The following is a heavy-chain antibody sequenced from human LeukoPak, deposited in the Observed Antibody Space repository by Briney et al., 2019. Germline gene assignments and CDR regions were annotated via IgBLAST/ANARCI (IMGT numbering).Heavy chain of an antibody. Sequence: GGSLRLSCAASGFTFRNYWMTWVRQAPGKGLEWVANIKEDGSDKYYVDSVKGRFTISRDNAKNSVFLQMNSLRAEDTAVYYCAKDHFSGTTYYYYYGMDVWGQGTTVTVSS. V-gene: IGHV3-7*03. CDR3: AKDHFSGTTYYYYYGMDV. CDR2: IKEDGSDK. CDR1: GFTFRNYW. J-gene: IGHJ6*02. D-gene: IGHD1-7*01.